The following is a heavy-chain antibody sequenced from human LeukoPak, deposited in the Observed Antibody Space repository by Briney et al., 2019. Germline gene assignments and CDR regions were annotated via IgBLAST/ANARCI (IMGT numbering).Heavy chain of an antibody. CDR2: ISYDGSNK. J-gene: IGHJ4*02. CDR3: AKGLGRAGLIRSDFDY. V-gene: IGHV3-30*18. D-gene: IGHD2-8*01. CDR1: RFTFTNYG. Sequence: PGRSLRLSCAASRFTFTNYGMHWVRQAPGKGLEWVTVISYDGSNKYYADSVKGRFTISRDNSKNTLYLQMNSLRAEDTAVYYCAKGLGRAGLIRSDFDYWGQGTLVTVSS.